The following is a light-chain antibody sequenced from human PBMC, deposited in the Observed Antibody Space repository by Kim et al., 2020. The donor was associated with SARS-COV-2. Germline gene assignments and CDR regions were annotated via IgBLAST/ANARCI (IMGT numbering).Light chain of an antibody. Sequence: ASITDNVTITCRASQGISDYVAWYQQKPGKVPKVLIYAASTLQSGVPSRFSGSGSGTDFTLTINNLQPEDVATYYCQEYDRAPWTFGQGTKVDIK. V-gene: IGKV1-27*01. CDR1: QGISDY. J-gene: IGKJ1*01. CDR3: QEYDRAPWT. CDR2: AAS.